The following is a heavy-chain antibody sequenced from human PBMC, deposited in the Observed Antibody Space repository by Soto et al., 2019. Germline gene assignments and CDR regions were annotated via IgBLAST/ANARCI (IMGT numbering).Heavy chain of an antibody. Sequence: GGSLRLSCAASGFTFSSHGMSWVRQAPGKGLEWMGGIIPIFGTANYAQKFQGRVTITADESTSTAYMELSSLRSEDTAVYYCARDLHWGQGTLVTVSS. CDR2: IIPIFGTA. CDR1: GFTFSSHG. V-gene: IGHV1-69*01. J-gene: IGHJ4*02. CDR3: ARDLH.